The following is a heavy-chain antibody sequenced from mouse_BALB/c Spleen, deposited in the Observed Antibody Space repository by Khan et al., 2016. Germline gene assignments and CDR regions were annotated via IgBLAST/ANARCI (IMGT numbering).Heavy chain of an antibody. D-gene: IGHD2-2*01. J-gene: IGHJ2*01. CDR2: IYPGDGDT. CDR1: GYAFSIYW. CDR3: ARSGYGYDY. V-gene: IGHV1-80*01. Sequence: QVQLQQSGAELVRPGSSVKISCKASGYAFSIYWMNWVKQRPGQGLEWIGQIYPGDGDTYYNGKFKDKATLTADKSSSTAYMQLSSLTSEDSAVYFCARSGYGYDYWGQGTTLTVSS.